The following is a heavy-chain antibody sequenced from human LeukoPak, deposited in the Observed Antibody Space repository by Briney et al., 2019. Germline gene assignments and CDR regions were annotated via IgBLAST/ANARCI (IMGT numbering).Heavy chain of an antibody. CDR2: IKKDGSGK. CDR3: ARDGDYFDY. J-gene: IGHJ4*02. D-gene: IGHD3-16*01. Sequence: GGSLRLSCAAAGFTFSNYWMSWVRQAPGKGLEWVANIKKDGSGKYYVDSVKGRFTISRDNGKNSLYLQMSSLRAEDTAVYYCARDGDYFDYWGQGTLVTVSS. V-gene: IGHV3-7*01. CDR1: GFTFSNYW.